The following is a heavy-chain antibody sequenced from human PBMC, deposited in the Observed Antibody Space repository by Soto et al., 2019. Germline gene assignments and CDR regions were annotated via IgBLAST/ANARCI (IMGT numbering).Heavy chain of an antibody. CDR2: MNPNSVNT. CDR3: SREVNFYGLDV. Sequence: QVQLVQSGAEVKKPGASVKVPCKASGYTFTSYDINWVRQATGQGLEWMGWMNPNSVNTGYAQKFQGRVTMTRNTSISTAYMELSSLRSENTAVYYCSREVNFYGLDVWGQGTTVTVAS. V-gene: IGHV1-8*01. CDR1: GYTFTSYD. J-gene: IGHJ6*02.